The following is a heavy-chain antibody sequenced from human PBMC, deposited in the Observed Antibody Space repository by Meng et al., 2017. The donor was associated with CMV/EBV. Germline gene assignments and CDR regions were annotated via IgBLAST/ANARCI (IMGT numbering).Heavy chain of an antibody. V-gene: IGHV4-31*03. CDR1: GGSISSGGYY. CDR2: IYYSGST. D-gene: IGHD6-13*01. Sequence: SETLSLTCTVSGGSISSGGYYWSWIRQHPGKGLEWIGYIYYSGSTYYNPSLKSRVTILVDTSKNQFSLKLSSVTAADTAVYYCARMGIAAAGVVDYWGQGTLVTVSS. J-gene: IGHJ4*02. CDR3: ARMGIAAAGVVDY.